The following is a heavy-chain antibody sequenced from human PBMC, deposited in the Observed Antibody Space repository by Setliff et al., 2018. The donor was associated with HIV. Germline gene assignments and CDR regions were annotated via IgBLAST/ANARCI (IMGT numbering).Heavy chain of an antibody. CDR3: ARSQINLVRVVVHYFDY. Sequence: ASVKVSCKASGYTVTSYAMHWVRQAPGQRLEWVGWINTGNGATKYSQGFQGRVTISRDTSASTAHMELSRLRSEDIAVYYCARSQINLVRVVVHYFDYWGQGTLVTVSS. D-gene: IGHD3-10*01. J-gene: IGHJ4*02. V-gene: IGHV1-3*03. CDR1: GYTVTSYA. CDR2: INTGNGAT.